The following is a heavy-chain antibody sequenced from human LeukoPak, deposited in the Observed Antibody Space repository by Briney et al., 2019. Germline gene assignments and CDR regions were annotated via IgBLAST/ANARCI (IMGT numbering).Heavy chain of an antibody. J-gene: IGHJ6*03. D-gene: IGHD2-2*02. Sequence: PSETLSLTCAVYGESLSGYYWSWIRQPPGKGLEWIGEINQSGTTNYNPSLKSRVTISVDTSKNHFSLKLNSVTAADTALYFCARGRRPPLIPTAIYYYYHMDVWGKGTMVTVSS. CDR3: ARGRRPPLIPTAIYYYYHMDV. V-gene: IGHV4-34*01. CDR2: INQSGTT. CDR1: GESLSGYY.